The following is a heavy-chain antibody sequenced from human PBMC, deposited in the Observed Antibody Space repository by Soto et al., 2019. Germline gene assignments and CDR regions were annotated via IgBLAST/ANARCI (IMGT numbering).Heavy chain of an antibody. CDR2: IDPSDSYT. J-gene: IGHJ6*02. D-gene: IGHD6-13*01. Sequence: PGESLKISCKGSGYSFTSYWISWVRQMPGKGLEWMGRIDPSDSYTNYSPSFQGHVTISADKSISTAYLQWSSLKASDTAMYYCAGESPVAGNYYYGMDVWGQETRVTVSS. V-gene: IGHV5-10-1*01. CDR3: AGESPVAGNYYYGMDV. CDR1: GYSFTSYW.